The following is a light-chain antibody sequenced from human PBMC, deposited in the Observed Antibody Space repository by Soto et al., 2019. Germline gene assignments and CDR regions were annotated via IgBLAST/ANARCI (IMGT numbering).Light chain of an antibody. CDR1: QDIRNY. CDR3: QRYHSALLT. CDR2: AAS. V-gene: IGKV1-27*01. J-gene: IGKJ3*01. Sequence: DIQMTQSPSSLSASVGDRVTMTCRASQDIRNYGAWYQQQPGEGPKLLIYAASTLQSGVPARFSGGGFGTDLTLTIPSLRPEDVATYFCQRYHSALLTFRTGTKVDFK.